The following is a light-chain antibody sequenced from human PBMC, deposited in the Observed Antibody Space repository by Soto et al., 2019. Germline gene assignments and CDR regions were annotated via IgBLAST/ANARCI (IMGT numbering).Light chain of an antibody. Sequence: DIQMTQSPSSLSASVGDRVTITCRASQSISSYLNWYQQKPGKAPKLLIYSASSLQSGVPSRFSGSGSGTDFTLTISSLQPEDFATYYCQQGYRTPRTFGGGTKVEIK. CDR3: QQGYRTPRT. V-gene: IGKV1-39*01. J-gene: IGKJ4*01. CDR1: QSISSY. CDR2: SAS.